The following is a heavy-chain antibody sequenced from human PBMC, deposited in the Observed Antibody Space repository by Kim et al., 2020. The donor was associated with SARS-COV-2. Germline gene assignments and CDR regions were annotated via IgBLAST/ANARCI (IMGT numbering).Heavy chain of an antibody. Sequence: GGSLRLSCAASGFTFSSYEMNWVRQAPGKGLEWVSYISSSGSTIYYADSVKGRFTISRDNAKNSLYLQMNSLRAEDTAVYYCARRGWGCSFLSSGGSCYSFYYYYYGMDVWGQGTTVTVSS. CDR2: ISSSGSTI. J-gene: IGHJ6*02. V-gene: IGHV3-48*03. D-gene: IGHD2-15*01. CDR3: ARRGWGCSFLSSGGSCYSFYYYYYGMDV. CDR1: GFTFSSYE.